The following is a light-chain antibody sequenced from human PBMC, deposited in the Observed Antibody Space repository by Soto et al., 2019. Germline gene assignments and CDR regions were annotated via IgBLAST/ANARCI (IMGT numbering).Light chain of an antibody. CDR2: DAS. J-gene: IGKJ3*01. CDR1: QSVSSS. V-gene: IGKV3-11*01. Sequence: EVVLTQSPATLSLSPGERATLSCRASQSVSSSLAWYQQKPGQTPRLLIYDASNRATGIPARFSGSGSGTDFTLTINSLESEDFAVYYCQQRRNWPPFTFGPGTTVDVK. CDR3: QQRRNWPPFT.